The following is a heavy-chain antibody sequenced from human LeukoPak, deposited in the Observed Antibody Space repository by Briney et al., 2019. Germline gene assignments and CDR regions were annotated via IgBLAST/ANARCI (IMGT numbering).Heavy chain of an antibody. CDR3: ARTPAADGTLGAFDI. CDR1: GYTVTSYG. J-gene: IGHJ3*02. Sequence: GASVKVSCKASGYTVTSYGISWVRQAPGQGLEWMGWISAYNGNTNYAQKLQGRVTMTTDTSTSTAYMELRSLRSDDTAVYYCARTPAADGTLGAFDIWGQGTMVTVSS. CDR2: ISAYNGNT. D-gene: IGHD6-13*01. V-gene: IGHV1-18*01.